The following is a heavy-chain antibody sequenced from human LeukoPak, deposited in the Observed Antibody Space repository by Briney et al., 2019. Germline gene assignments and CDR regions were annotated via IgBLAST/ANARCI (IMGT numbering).Heavy chain of an antibody. CDR3: ARNPHWMVRGVIT. V-gene: IGHV4-38-2*01. J-gene: IGHJ5*02. CDR1: GYSISSGYY. D-gene: IGHD3-10*01. Sequence: SETLSLTCAVSGYSISSGYYWVWIRQPPGKGLEWIGSIYHSGSTYYNPSLKSRVTISVDTSKNQFSLKLNSVTAADTAVYYCARNPHWMVRGVITWGQGTLVTVSS. CDR2: IYHSGST.